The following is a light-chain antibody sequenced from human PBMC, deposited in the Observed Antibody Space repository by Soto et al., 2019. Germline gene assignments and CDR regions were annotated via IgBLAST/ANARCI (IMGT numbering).Light chain of an antibody. CDR2: YDS. CDR3: QVCDSSSDHPAV. Sequence: SYELTQPPSVSVAPGKTARITCGGNNIGSKSVHWYQQKPGQAPVLIIYYDSARPSGIPERFSGSNSGNTATLTISRVEAGDEADYYCQVCDSSSDHPAVFGGGTQLTVL. J-gene: IGLJ7*01. V-gene: IGLV3-21*04. CDR1: NIGSKS.